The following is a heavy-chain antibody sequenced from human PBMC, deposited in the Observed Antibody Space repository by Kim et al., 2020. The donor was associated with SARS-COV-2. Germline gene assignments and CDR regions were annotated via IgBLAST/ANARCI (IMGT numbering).Heavy chain of an antibody. CDR2: INSDGSST. V-gene: IGHV3-74*01. J-gene: IGHJ6*02. CDR1: GFTFSSYW. Sequence: GGSLRLSCAASGFTFSSYWMHWVRQAPGKGLVWVSRINSDGSSTSYADSVKGRFTISRDNAKNTLYLQMNSLRAEDTAVYYCARVWAGGDYVKYYYYYYGMDVWGQGSTVTVSS. CDR3: ARVWAGGDYVKYYYYYYGMDV. D-gene: IGHD4-17*01.